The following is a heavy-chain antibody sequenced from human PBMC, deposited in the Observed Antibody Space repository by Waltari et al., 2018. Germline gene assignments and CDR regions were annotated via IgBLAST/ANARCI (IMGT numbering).Heavy chain of an antibody. Sequence: QVQLVQSGAEVKKPGASVKFSCKASGYTFNNYDINSFRQATRQGLEWMGWMNPNSSNTGYAQKFQGRVTITRNTSISTAYMELSSLRSEDTAVYYCARGPTSHYDFWSGYYTDTYYFDCWGQGTLVTVYS. V-gene: IGHV1-8*03. CDR2: MNPNSSNT. CDR1: GYTFNNYD. J-gene: IGHJ4*02. D-gene: IGHD3-3*01. CDR3: ARGPTSHYDFWSGYYTDTYYFDC.